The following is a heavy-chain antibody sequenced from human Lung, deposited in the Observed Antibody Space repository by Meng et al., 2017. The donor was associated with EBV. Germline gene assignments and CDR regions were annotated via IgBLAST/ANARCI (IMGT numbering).Heavy chain of an antibody. D-gene: IGHD6-6*01. J-gene: IGHJ5*02. CDR3: ARVVAGRYNWFDP. V-gene: IGHV4-31*01. CDR2: IYYSGST. Sequence: HVQASGQGLVKLSQTLSLTCTVSGGSISSGGYYWSWIRQHPGKGMEWIGYIYYSGSTYYNPSLKSLVTISVDTSKNQFSLKLSSVTAADTAVYYCARVVAGRYNWFDPWGQGTLVTVSS. CDR1: GGSISSGGYY.